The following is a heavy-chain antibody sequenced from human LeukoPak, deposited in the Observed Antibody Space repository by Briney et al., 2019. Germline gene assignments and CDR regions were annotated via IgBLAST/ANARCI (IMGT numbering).Heavy chain of an antibody. J-gene: IGHJ5*02. CDR1: GGTFSSYA. D-gene: IGHD2-2*01. Sequence: SVKVSCKASGGTFSSYAISWVRQAPGQGLEWMGGIIPIFGTANYARKFQDRVTITADESTSTAYMELSSLRSEDTAVYYCARDVRHRYCSSSSCYWGWLDPWGQGTLVTVSS. CDR3: ARDVRHRYCSSSSCYWGWLDP. V-gene: IGHV1-69*13. CDR2: IIPIFGTA.